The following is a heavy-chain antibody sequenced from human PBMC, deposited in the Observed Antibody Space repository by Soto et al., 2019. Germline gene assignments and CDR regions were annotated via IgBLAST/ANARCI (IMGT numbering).Heavy chain of an antibody. J-gene: IGHJ6*02. CDR1: GFTFSSYS. V-gene: IGHV3-48*02. CDR2: ISSSSSTI. CDR3: ARILGYCSSTSCPYYYYGMDV. D-gene: IGHD2-2*01. Sequence: PGGSLRLSCAASGFTFSSYSMNWVRQAPGKGLEWVSYISSSSSTIYYADSVKGRFTISRDNAKNSLYLQMNSLRDEDTAVYYCARILGYCSSTSCPYYYYGMDVWGQGTTVTVSS.